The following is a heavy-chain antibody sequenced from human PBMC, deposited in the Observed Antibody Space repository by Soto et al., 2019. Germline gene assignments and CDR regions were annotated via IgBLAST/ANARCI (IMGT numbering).Heavy chain of an antibody. D-gene: IGHD7-27*01. J-gene: IGHJ6*02. Sequence: SETLSLTCKVSGGAIDRGGYYWCWIRQHPGKGPEWIGHIYYTGSAYYKPSLKSRVSMSIDTSQNQFSLELISVTAADTAVYYCARVGTSYARRGLDVWGQGTTVTVSS. V-gene: IGHV4-31*03. CDR2: IYYTGSA. CDR1: GGAIDRGGYY. CDR3: ARVGTSYARRGLDV.